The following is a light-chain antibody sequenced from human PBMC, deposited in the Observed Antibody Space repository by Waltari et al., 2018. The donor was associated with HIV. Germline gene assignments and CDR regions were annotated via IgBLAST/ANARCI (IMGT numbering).Light chain of an antibody. CDR3: ASHAGSKDV. CDR2: DVT. V-gene: IGLV2-8*01. Sequence: QSALTQPPSASGSPGQSVTISCTGTSSDVGAYNYVSWFQQHPGKAPKLMIYDVTKRPSGVPDPFSGSKSGNPASLTVSGLQAEDEADYYCASHAGSKDVFGGGTRLTVL. CDR1: SSDVGAYNY. J-gene: IGLJ2*01.